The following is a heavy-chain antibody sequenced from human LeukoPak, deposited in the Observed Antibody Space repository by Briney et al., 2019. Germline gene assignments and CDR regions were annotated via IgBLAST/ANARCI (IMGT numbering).Heavy chain of an antibody. J-gene: IGHJ4*02. CDR2: IYYSGST. V-gene: IGHV4-31*03. D-gene: IGHD7-27*01. CDR3: ARGPPNWGYDY. CDR1: GGSISSGGYY. Sequence: SETLSLTCTVSGGSISSGGYYWSWIRQHPGKGLEWIGYIYYSGSTYYNPSLKSRVTISVDTSKNQFSLKLSSVTAADTAVYYCARGPPNWGYDYWGPGTLVTVSS.